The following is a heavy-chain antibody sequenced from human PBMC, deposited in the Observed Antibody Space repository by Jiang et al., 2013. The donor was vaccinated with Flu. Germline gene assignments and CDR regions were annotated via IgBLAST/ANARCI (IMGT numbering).Heavy chain of an antibody. V-gene: IGHV4-34*01. J-gene: IGHJ5*02. Sequence: LLKPSETLSLTCAVYGGSFSGYYWSWIRQPPGKGLEWIGEINHSGSTNYNPSLKSRVTISVDTSKNQFSLKLSSVTAADTAVYYCARGHLTSWFDPWGQGTLVTVSS. CDR2: INHSGST. CDR1: GGSFSGYY. CDR3: ARGHLTSWFDP.